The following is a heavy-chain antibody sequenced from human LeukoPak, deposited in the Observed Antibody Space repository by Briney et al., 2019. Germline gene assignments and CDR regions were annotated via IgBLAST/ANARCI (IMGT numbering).Heavy chain of an antibody. Sequence: SVKVSCKASGGTFSSYAISWVRQAPGQGLEWMGGIIPIFGTANYAQKFQGRVTITTDESTSTAYMELSSLRSEDTAVYYCARDYLRITGTLNREYYFDYWGQGTLVTVSS. V-gene: IGHV1-69*05. CDR3: ARDYLRITGTLNREYYFDY. J-gene: IGHJ4*02. CDR2: IIPIFGTA. D-gene: IGHD1-7*01. CDR1: GGTFSSYA.